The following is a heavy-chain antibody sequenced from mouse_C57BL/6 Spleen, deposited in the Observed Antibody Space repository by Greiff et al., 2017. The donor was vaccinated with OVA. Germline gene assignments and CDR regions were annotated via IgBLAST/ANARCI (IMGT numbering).Heavy chain of an antibody. CDR2: INPNNGGT. CDR3: ARDYYGSSYEGWFAY. CDR1: GYTFTDYN. Sequence: EVQLQQSGPELVKPGASVKIPCKASGYTFTDYNMDWVKQSHGKSLEWIGDINPNNGGTIYNQKFKGKATLTVDKSSSTAYMELRSLTSEDTAVYYCARDYYGSSYEGWFAYWGQGTLVTVSA. J-gene: IGHJ3*01. D-gene: IGHD1-1*01. V-gene: IGHV1-18*01.